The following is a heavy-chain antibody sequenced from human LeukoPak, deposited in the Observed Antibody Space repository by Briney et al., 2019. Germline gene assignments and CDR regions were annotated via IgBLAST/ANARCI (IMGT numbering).Heavy chain of an antibody. Sequence: PSETLSLTCTVSGGSISSYYWSWLRQPPGKGLEWIGYIYYSGSTNYNPSLRSRVTISVDTSKNQFSLKLSSVTAVDTAVYYCAREGSDYGDYRYNWFDPWGQGTLVTVSS. J-gene: IGHJ5*02. V-gene: IGHV4-59*01. CDR2: IYYSGST. CDR3: AREGSDYGDYRYNWFDP. D-gene: IGHD4-17*01. CDR1: GGSISSYY.